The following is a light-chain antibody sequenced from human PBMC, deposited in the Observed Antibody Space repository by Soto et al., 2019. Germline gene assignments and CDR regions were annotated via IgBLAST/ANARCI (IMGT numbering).Light chain of an antibody. CDR3: QQFNSYS. CDR2: KAS. Sequence: ILFTQSPSSLSASVGDRVTIPCRASQGIDTSLAWYQQKPGKAPKLLIYKASSLKRGVPSRFSGSGSGTEFTLTISSLQPDDFATYYCQQFNSYSFGGGTKVDIK. V-gene: IGKV1-5*03. J-gene: IGKJ4*01. CDR1: QGIDTS.